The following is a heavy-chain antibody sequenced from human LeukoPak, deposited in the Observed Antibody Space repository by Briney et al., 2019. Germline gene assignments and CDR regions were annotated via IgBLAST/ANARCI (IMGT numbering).Heavy chain of an antibody. CDR2: ISGSGGST. CDR3: ARGFDSGYDFGY. D-gene: IGHD5-12*01. CDR1: GFTFSRYA. Sequence: GGSLRLSCAASGFTFSRYAMSWVRQAPGKGLEWVSAISGSGGSTYYADSVKGRFTISRDNSKNTLYLQMNSLRAEDTAVYYCARGFDSGYDFGYWGQGTLVTVSS. V-gene: IGHV3-23*01. J-gene: IGHJ4*02.